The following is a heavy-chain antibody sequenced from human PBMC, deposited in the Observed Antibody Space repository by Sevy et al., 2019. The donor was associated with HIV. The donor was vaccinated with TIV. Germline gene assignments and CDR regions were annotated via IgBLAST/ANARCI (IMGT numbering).Heavy chain of an antibody. CDR1: GGTFSSYA. D-gene: IGHD6-13*01. CDR3: ARDGPEGIIAVALNWFDP. J-gene: IGHJ5*02. V-gene: IGHV1-69*13. CDR2: IIPIFGTA. Sequence: ASVKVSCKTSGGTFSSYAISWVRQAPGQGLEWMGGIIPIFGTANYAQKFQGRVTITADESTSTAYMELSSLRSEDTAAYYCARDGPEGIIAVALNWFDPWGQGTLVTVSS.